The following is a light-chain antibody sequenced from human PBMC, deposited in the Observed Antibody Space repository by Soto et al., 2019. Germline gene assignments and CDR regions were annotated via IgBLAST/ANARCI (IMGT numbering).Light chain of an antibody. Sequence: QSALTQPPSASGSPGQSVSISCTGTSSNVGGYKYVSWYQQHPGKAPKLIIYEVDKRPSGVPDRFSGSKTGSTASLTVSGLQADDEAEYFCWSYAGRNTYVFGPGPKRTVL. V-gene: IGLV2-8*01. CDR1: SSNVGGYKY. CDR3: WSYAGRNTYV. CDR2: EVD. J-gene: IGLJ1*01.